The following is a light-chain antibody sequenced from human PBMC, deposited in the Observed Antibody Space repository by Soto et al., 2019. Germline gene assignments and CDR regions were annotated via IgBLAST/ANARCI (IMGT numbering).Light chain of an antibody. CDR2: DDS. Sequence: SYELTQPPSVSVAPGQTARFTCGGNNIGSKSVHWYQQKPGQAPVLVVYDDSDRPSGFPERFSGSNSGNTASLTISRVEAGDEADYYCQVWDSSSDHPGVFGGGTKLTVL. J-gene: IGLJ3*02. V-gene: IGLV3-21*02. CDR1: NIGSKS. CDR3: QVWDSSSDHPGV.